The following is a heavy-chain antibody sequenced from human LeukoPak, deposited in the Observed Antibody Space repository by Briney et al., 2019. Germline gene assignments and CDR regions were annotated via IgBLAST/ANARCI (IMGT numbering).Heavy chain of an antibody. V-gene: IGHV1-2*02. J-gene: IGHJ4*02. D-gene: IGHD1-14*01. CDR1: GYTFTGYY. Sequence: ASVKVSCKTSGYTFTGYYTHWMPQAPGQGLEWMGWINLNSGGTNYAQKFQGRVIMTRDTSTSTAYMELNRLRFDDTAVYYCASWAGGNEPIASFDYWGQGTLVTVSS. CDR3: ASWAGGNEPIASFDY. CDR2: INLNSGGT.